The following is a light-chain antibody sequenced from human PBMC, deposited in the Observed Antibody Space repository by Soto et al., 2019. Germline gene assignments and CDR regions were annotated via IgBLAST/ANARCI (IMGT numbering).Light chain of an antibody. CDR1: QSVRSSY. Sequence: EIVLTQSPGTLSLSPGERATLSCRASQSVRSSYLAWYQQKPGQAPRLLIHGASSRATGIPDRFSGSESGTDFTLTISTLEPEDFGVYYCQQYGSSPLTFGGGTKVEIK. CDR3: QQYGSSPLT. J-gene: IGKJ4*01. CDR2: GAS. V-gene: IGKV3-20*01.